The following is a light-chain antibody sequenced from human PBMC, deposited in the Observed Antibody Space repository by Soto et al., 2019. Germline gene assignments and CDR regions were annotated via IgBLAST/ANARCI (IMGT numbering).Light chain of an antibody. CDR2: SND. CDR3: ATWDASLNGWV. J-gene: IGLJ3*02. Sequence: QLVLTQPPSASGTPGQRVTISCSGSGSNVGSNTVNWFQQFPGTAPKLLIYSNDQRPSGVPDRFSGSKSGTSASLAISGLHSEDEADYYCATWDASLNGWVFGGGTKLTVL. V-gene: IGLV1-44*01. CDR1: GSNVGSNT.